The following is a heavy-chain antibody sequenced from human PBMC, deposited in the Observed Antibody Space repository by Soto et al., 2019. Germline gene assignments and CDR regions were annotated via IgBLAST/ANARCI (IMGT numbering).Heavy chain of an antibody. D-gene: IGHD6-13*01. J-gene: IGHJ4*02. V-gene: IGHV1-3*01. Sequence: VQLVQSGAEVKKPGASVKVSCKPSGYTFISYNIHWVRQAPGQRLEWVAWFRPGRGNTKYAQNFQGRVTFTWDTTATTAYMELSSLMSEDTAVYYCARVFGSSWFYYWGQGTLVTVSS. CDR1: GYTFISYN. CDR3: ARVFGSSWFYY. CDR2: FRPGRGNT.